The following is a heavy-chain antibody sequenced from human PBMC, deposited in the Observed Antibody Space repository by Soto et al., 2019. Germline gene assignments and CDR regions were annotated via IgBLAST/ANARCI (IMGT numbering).Heavy chain of an antibody. Sequence: GGSLRLSCAASGFTVSSNYMSWVRQAPGKGLEWVSVIYSGGSTYYPDSGKGRFTITRDNSKNTLYLQMNSLRAEDRSVYYSASHTPTGGTYYFYYGMDVWGQGTTVTVSS. D-gene: IGHD7-27*01. CDR2: IYSGGST. CDR1: GFTVSSNY. V-gene: IGHV3-66*04. CDR3: ASHTPTGGTYYFYYGMDV. J-gene: IGHJ6*02.